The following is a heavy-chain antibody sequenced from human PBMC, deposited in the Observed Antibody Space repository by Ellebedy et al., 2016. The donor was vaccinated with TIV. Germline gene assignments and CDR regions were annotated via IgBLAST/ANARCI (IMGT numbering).Heavy chain of an antibody. J-gene: IGHJ3*02. CDR3: ARDEPGTAAPDAFDI. D-gene: IGHD6-25*01. CDR2: IWSDGSNK. CDR1: GFTFSTYG. V-gene: IGHV3-33*01. Sequence: PGGSLRLSCAVSGFTFSTYGMHWVRQAPGKGLARVAVIWSDGSNKYYADSVKGRFTISRDNSRNTLYLQMNSLRAEDTAVYYCARDEPGTAAPDAFDIWGQGTMVTVSS.